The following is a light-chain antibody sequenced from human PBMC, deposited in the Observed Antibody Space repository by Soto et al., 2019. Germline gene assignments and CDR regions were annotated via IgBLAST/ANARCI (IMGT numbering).Light chain of an antibody. V-gene: IGKV3D-20*02. CDR1: HSVRSNF. CDR3: QQRSDWPPIT. CDR2: GAS. J-gene: IGKJ5*01. Sequence: EIVLTQSPGTLSLSPGERATLSCRASHSVRSNFLAWYQQKPGQAPRLLIYGASNRATGIPDRFSGSGSGTEFTLTISSLESGDSAIYYCQQRSDWPPITFGQGTRLEIK.